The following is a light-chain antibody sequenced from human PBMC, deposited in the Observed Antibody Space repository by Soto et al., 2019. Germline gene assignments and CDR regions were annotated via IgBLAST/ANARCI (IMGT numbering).Light chain of an antibody. CDR1: QRMTNNF. J-gene: IGKJ2*01. Sequence: ETVLTQSPDTLSLSPGERVTLSCRASQRMTNNFVAWFQQKPGLTPRLLIHGASTRASGVPDRCTGGSSGTYFLLTISRVEHEDFAVYYCQQYGRSPFTFGQGTKLQIK. CDR2: GAS. CDR3: QQYGRSPFT. V-gene: IGKV3-20*01.